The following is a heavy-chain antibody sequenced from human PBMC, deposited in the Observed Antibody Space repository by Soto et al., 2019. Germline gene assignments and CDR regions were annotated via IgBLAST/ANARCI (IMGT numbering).Heavy chain of an antibody. CDR3: ARSRYYYETSGYLLDS. D-gene: IGHD3-22*01. V-gene: IGHV4-59*01. CDR2: ISYNVGT. Sequence: SETLSLTCTVSGGSISSYYWSWIRQSPGKGLEWIGHISYNVGTSYTPSLKSRVTMSVETSMNQFSLSLSSLIAADTAVYFCARSRYYYETSGYLLDSWGQGTRVTVSS. J-gene: IGHJ4*02. CDR1: GGSISSYY.